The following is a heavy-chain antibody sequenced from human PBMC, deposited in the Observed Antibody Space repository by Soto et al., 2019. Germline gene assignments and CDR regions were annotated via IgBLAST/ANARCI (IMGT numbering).Heavy chain of an antibody. Sequence: TSETLSLTCTVSGGSTSSYYCSWIRQPPGKGLEWIGYIYYSGSTNYNPSLKSRGTISVDTSKNQFSLQRNSVTAADMAVYYCARVDGIYSRSWYVKGYWFEPWGQGTMVKVYS. D-gene: IGHD6-13*01. V-gene: IGHV4-59*01. CDR3: ARVDGIYSRSWYVKGYWFEP. J-gene: IGHJ5*02. CDR1: GGSTSSYY. CDR2: IYYSGST.